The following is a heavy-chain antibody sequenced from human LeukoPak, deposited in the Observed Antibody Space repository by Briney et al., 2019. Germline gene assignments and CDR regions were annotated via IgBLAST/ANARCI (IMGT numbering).Heavy chain of an antibody. CDR1: GGSFSGYY. Sequence: PSETLSLTCAVYGGSFSGYYWSWIRQPSGKGLEWIGEINHSGSTNYNPSLKSRVTISVDTSKNQFSLKLSSVTAADTAVYYCARVGGGDPNWFDPWGQGTLVTVSS. V-gene: IGHV4-34*01. D-gene: IGHD2-21*02. CDR3: ARVGGGDPNWFDP. CDR2: INHSGST. J-gene: IGHJ5*02.